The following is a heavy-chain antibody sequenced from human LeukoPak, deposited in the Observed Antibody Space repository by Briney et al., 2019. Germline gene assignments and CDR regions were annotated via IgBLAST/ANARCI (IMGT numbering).Heavy chain of an antibody. Sequence: SETLSLTCTVSGGSISSYYWGWIRQPPGKGLEWIGSIYYSGSTYYNPSLKSRVTISVDTSKNQFSLKLSSVTAADTAVYYCARREGSSGSYDLYFDYWGQGTLVTVSS. J-gene: IGHJ4*02. V-gene: IGHV4-39*01. CDR2: IYYSGST. D-gene: IGHD1-26*01. CDR1: GGSISSYY. CDR3: ARREGSSGSYDLYFDY.